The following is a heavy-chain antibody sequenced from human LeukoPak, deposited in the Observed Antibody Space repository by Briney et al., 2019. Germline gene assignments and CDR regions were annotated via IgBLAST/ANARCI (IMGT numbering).Heavy chain of an antibody. CDR1: GFTFRTYW. D-gene: IGHD1-26*01. V-gene: IGHV3-74*01. J-gene: IGHJ4*02. Sequence: GGSLRLSCAVSGFTFRTYWMHWVRQVPGEGLVWASRINEDGSITNYADFVKGRFSISRDNAKNTLYLQMNSLRAEDTAVYYCGRDLGGRSGYWGQGTLVTVSS. CDR2: INEDGSIT. CDR3: GRDLGGRSGY.